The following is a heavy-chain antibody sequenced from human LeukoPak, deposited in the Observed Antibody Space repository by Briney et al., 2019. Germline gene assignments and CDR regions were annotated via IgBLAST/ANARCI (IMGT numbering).Heavy chain of an antibody. CDR1: GGSISSYY. CDR2: IYYSGST. CDR3: ARVLPDSSGYSPNWFDP. Sequence: PSETLSLTCTVSGGSISSYYWSWIRQPPGQGLEWIGYIYYSGSTNYNPSLKSRATISVDTSKNQFSLKLSSVTAADTAVYYCARVLPDSSGYSPNWFDPWGQGTLVTVSS. D-gene: IGHD3-22*01. V-gene: IGHV4-59*01. J-gene: IGHJ5*02.